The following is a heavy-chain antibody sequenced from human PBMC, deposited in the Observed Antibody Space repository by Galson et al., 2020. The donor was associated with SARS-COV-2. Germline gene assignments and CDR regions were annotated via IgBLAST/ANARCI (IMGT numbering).Heavy chain of an antibody. CDR3: ARDGSSSWYVWFDP. J-gene: IGHJ5*02. CDR1: GGSISSSSYY. CDR2: IYYSGST. D-gene: IGHD6-13*01. Sequence: SETLSLTCTVSGGSISSSSYYWGWIRQPPGKGLEWIGSIYYSGSTYYNPSLKSRVTISVDTSKNQFSLKLSSVTAADTAVYYCARDGSSSWYVWFDPWGQGTLVTVSS. V-gene: IGHV4-39*07.